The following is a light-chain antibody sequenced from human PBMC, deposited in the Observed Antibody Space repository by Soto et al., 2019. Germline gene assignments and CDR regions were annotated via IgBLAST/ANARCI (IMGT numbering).Light chain of an antibody. CDR3: QQASNFPLT. V-gene: IGKV1-12*01. J-gene: IGKJ4*01. CDR1: QSISRG. CDR2: DAS. Sequence: MTQYPSTLSSSVRDRVTSACRASQSISRGLAWYQQKPGKAPNLLIYDASTLQSGVPSRFSGSGSGTVFTLTISSLQPEDLGTYYCQQASNFPLTFGGGTKVDIK.